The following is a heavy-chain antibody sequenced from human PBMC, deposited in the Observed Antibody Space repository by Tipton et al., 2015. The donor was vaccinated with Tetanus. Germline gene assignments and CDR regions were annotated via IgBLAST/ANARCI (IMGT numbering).Heavy chain of an antibody. CDR2: IHPSGST. J-gene: IGHJ6*02. Sequence: GLVKPSETLSLTCAVYGGAFSGHYWTWIRQAPGKGLEWIGEIHPSGSTNYNASLRGRVTMSVGLTRKHVFLRMTSVTDADTAVYYCARTPDYYYGMDVWGQGTTVTVSS. CDR1: GGAFSGHY. CDR3: ARTPDYYYGMDV. V-gene: IGHV4-34*01.